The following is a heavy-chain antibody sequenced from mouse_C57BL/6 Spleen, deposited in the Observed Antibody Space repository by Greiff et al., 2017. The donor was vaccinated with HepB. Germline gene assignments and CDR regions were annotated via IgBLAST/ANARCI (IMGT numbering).Heavy chain of an antibody. J-gene: IGHJ2*01. CDR1: GFTFSSYA. V-gene: IGHV5-4*03. D-gene: IGHD3-3*01. CDR2: ISDGGSYT. CDR3: ASGGAGPFDS. Sequence: EVMLVESGGGLVKPGGSLKLSCAASGFTFSSYAMSWVRQTPEKRLEWVATISDGGSYTYYPDNVKGRFTISRDNAKNNLYLQMSHLKSEDTAMYYCASGGAGPFDSWGQGTTLTVSS.